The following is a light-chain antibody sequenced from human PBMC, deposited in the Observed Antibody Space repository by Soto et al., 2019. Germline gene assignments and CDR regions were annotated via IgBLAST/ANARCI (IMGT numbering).Light chain of an antibody. Sequence: EIVMTQSPATLSVSPGERATLACRASQSVSSNLAWYQQKPGQAPRLLIYGASTRATGIPARFSGSGSGTEFPLTISSLQSEDFAVYYCQQYNNLPRTFGQGTKLEIK. V-gene: IGKV3-15*01. CDR2: GAS. CDR1: QSVSSN. J-gene: IGKJ2*01. CDR3: QQYNNLPRT.